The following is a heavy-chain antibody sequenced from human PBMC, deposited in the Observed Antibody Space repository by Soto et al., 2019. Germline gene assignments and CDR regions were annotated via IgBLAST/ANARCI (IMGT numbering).Heavy chain of an antibody. CDR1: GFTYSTYT. J-gene: IGHJ3*01. D-gene: IGHD1-1*01. Sequence: GGSLRLSCAASGFTYSTYTMHWVRQAPGKGLVWVSRINSDGTNTPYADSVKGRFTISRDNAKNTLYLQMHSLRAEDSALYFCVRDRGYPDSFDVWGRGTMVTVS. CDR3: VRDRGYPDSFDV. CDR2: INSDGTNT. V-gene: IGHV3-74*01.